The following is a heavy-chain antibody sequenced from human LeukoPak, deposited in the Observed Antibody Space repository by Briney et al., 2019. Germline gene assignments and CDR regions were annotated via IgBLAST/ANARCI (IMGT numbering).Heavy chain of an antibody. V-gene: IGHV4-38-2*01. J-gene: IGHJ3*02. D-gene: IGHD2-15*01. CDR2: MFQSGYA. Sequence: SETLSLTCAVSFYSITTTNYQWGWIRQPPGRGLQWIGSMFQSGYAYYNPSLKSRVTISLETSKNQFSLNLSSVTAADTAVYYCARVSYCDGGSCCFRSIDTWGQGTMVTVSS. CDR3: ARVSYCDGGSCCFRSIDT. CDR1: FYSITTTNY.